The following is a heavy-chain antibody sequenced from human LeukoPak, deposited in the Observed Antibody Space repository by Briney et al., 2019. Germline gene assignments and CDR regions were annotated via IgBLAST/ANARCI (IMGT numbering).Heavy chain of an antibody. CDR1: GGSFSGHY. CDR2: SIHTGST. CDR3: ARGRTGAAALVF. D-gene: IGHD2-2*01. V-gene: IGHV4-34*01. J-gene: IGHJ4*02. Sequence: PSETLSLTCAAYGGSFSGHYWTWIRQAPGKGLEWIGESIHTGSTNYNPSLKSRVTISVDTSKNQFYLKLTSVSAADTAVYHCARGRTGAAALVFWGPGTLVTVSS.